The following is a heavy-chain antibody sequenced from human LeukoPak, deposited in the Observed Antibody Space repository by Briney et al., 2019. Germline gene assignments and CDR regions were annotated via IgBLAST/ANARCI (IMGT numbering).Heavy chain of an antibody. CDR1: GFTFSSYS. V-gene: IGHV3-48*01. CDR3: ARDRGGSGYFDY. D-gene: IGHD3-3*01. Sequence: GGSLRLSCAASGFTFSSYSMNWVRQAPGKGLEWVSYISSSSTIYYADSVKGRFTISRDNAKNSLYLQMNSLRAEDTAVYYCARDRGGSGYFDYWGQGTLVTVSS. J-gene: IGHJ4*02. CDR2: ISSSSTI.